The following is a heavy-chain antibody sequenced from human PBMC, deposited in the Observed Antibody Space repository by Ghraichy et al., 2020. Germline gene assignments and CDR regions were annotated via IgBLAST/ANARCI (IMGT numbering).Heavy chain of an antibody. CDR1: GYTFTGYY. V-gene: IGHV1-2*06. Sequence: ASVKVSCKASGYTFTGYYMHWVRQAPGQGLEWMGRINPNSGGTNYAQKFQGRVTMTRDTSISTAYMELSRLRSDDTAVYYCARAFIVGSTSCPENYWGQGTLVTVSS. CDR2: INPNSGGT. CDR3: ARAFIVGSTSCPENY. J-gene: IGHJ4*02. D-gene: IGHD2-2*01.